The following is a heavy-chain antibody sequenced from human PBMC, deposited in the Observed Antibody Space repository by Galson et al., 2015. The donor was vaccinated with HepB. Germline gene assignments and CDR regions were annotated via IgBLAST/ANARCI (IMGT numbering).Heavy chain of an antibody. CDR2: INPNSGAT. CDR3: ARDLGGATPELDS. V-gene: IGHV1-2*02. CDR1: GYTFIGFY. J-gene: IGHJ4*02. D-gene: IGHD3-16*01. Sequence: SVKVSCKASGYTFIGFYIHWVRQAPGQGLEWMGWINPNSGATRYAQRFQGRVTLTTDTSTRTVYMEISSLKSDDTAMYFCARDLGGATPELDSWGQGTLVTVPS.